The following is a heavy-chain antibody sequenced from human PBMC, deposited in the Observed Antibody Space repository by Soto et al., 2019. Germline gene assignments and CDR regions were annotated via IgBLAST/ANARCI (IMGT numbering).Heavy chain of an antibody. Sequence: KPGGSLRLSCAASGLTFSDYYMSWIRQAPGKGLEWVSYISSSDSIVSYADSVKGRFTISRDNAKNSLYLQMNSLRAEDTAVYFCARDLGYYDSSGYFDYWGQGTLVTVSS. D-gene: IGHD3-22*01. J-gene: IGHJ4*02. CDR2: ISSSDSIV. V-gene: IGHV3-11*01. CDR1: GLTFSDYY. CDR3: ARDLGYYDSSGYFDY.